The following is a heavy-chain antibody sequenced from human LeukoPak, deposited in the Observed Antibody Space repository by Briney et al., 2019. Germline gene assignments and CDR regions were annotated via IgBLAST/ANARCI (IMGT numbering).Heavy chain of an antibody. Sequence: SETLSLTCTVSGGSISSDYWCWLRQPPGKGPEWIGNVFSRGNTNYNPSLKRRVTISRDTSKNQFSLRLSSVTAADTAVYYCARGRRDGHNFYWYFDLWGRGTLVTVSS. J-gene: IGHJ2*01. D-gene: IGHD5-24*01. V-gene: IGHV4-4*09. CDR1: GGSISSDY. CDR2: VFSRGNT. CDR3: ARGRRDGHNFYWYFDL.